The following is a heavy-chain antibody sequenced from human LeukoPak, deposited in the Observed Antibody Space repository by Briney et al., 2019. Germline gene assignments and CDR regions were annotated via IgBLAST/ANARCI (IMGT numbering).Heavy chain of an antibody. D-gene: IGHD6-19*01. Sequence: GASVKVPCKASGYTFTSYDINWVRQATGQGLEWMGWMNPNSGNTGYAQKFQGRVTMTRNTSISTAYMELSSLRSEDTAVYYCASPSSSGWYYFDYWGQGTLVTVSS. CDR2: MNPNSGNT. V-gene: IGHV1-8*01. CDR3: ASPSSSGWYYFDY. J-gene: IGHJ4*02. CDR1: GYTFTSYD.